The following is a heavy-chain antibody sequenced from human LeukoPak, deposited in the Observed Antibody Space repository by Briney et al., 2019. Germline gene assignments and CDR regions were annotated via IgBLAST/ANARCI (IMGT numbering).Heavy chain of an antibody. CDR1: GFTVSRSY. D-gene: IGHD5-18*01. Sequence: GGSLRLFCAASGFTVSRSYMSWVRQAPGKGLEWVSALYIGGNTYYADSVKGRFTISRDNSKNALYLQMNSLRAEDTAVYYCAKVARGYNYASLDYWGQGTLVTVSS. CDR3: AKVARGYNYASLDY. V-gene: IGHV3-53*01. CDR2: LYIGGNT. J-gene: IGHJ4*02.